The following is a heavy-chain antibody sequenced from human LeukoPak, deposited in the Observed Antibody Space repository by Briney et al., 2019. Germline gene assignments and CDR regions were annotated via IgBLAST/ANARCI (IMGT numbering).Heavy chain of an antibody. J-gene: IGHJ4*02. CDR2: ISRSGGST. Sequence: GGSLRLSCAASGFTFSSYAMNWARQAPGKELEWVSAISRSGGSTYYADSVKGRFTISRDNSKNTLYLQMNSLRAEDTAVYYCAKDGMEGYYFDYWGQGTLVTVSS. V-gene: IGHV3-23*01. CDR3: AKDGMEGYYFDY. CDR1: GFTFSSYA. D-gene: IGHD1-1*01.